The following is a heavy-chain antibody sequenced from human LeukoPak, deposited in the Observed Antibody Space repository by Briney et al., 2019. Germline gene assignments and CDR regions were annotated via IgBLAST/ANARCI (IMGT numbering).Heavy chain of an antibody. CDR3: ARDLGFALRGHNWFDP. V-gene: IGHV4-34*01. CDR1: GGSFIGYY. CDR2: INHSGST. J-gene: IGHJ5*02. Sequence: KPSESLSLTCAVYGGSFIGYYWSWIRQPPGKGLEWIGEINHSGSTNYNPSLKSRVTISVDTSKNQFSLKLSSVTAADTAVYYCARDLGFALRGHNWFDPWGQGTLVTVSS. D-gene: IGHD2-21*01.